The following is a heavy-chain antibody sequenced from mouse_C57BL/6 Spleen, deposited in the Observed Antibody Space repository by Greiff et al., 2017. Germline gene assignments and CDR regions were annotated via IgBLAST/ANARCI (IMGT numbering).Heavy chain of an antibody. CDR3: ARRYSNYPDY. D-gene: IGHD2-5*01. CDR1: GYSFTGYY. J-gene: IGHJ2*01. CDR2: INPSTGGT. Sequence: VQLQQSGPELVKPGASVKISCKASGYSFTGYYMNWVKQSPEKSLEWIGEINPSTGGTTYNQKFKAKATLTVDKSSSTAYMQLKSLTSEDSAVYYCARRYSNYPDYWGQGTTRTVSS. V-gene: IGHV1-42*01.